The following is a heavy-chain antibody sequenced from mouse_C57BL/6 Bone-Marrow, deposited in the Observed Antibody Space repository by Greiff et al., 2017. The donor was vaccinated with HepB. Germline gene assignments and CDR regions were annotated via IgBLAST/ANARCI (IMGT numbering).Heavy chain of an antibody. Sequence: QVQLQQPGAELVKPGASVTMSCKASGYTFTSYWITWVKQRPGQGLEWIGDIYPGSGSTNYNEKFKSKATLTVDTSSSTAYMQLSSLTSEDSAVYYCARGYYGSNHYAMDYWGQGTSVTVSS. CDR1: GYTFTSYW. V-gene: IGHV1-55*01. D-gene: IGHD1-1*01. CDR3: ARGYYGSNHYAMDY. CDR2: IYPGSGST. J-gene: IGHJ4*01.